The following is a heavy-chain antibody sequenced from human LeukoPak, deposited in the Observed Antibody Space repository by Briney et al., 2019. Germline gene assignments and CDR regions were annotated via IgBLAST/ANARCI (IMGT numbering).Heavy chain of an antibody. Sequence: SVKVSCKASGGTFSSYAISWVRQAPGQGLEWMGRIIPIFGTANYAQKFQGRVTITTDGSTSTAYMELSSLRSEDTAVYYCARGVVPAAILPYYYYYMDVWGKGTTVTVSS. CDR2: IIPIFGTA. CDR3: ARGVVPAAILPYYYYYMDV. CDR1: GGTFSSYA. D-gene: IGHD2-2*01. V-gene: IGHV1-69*05. J-gene: IGHJ6*03.